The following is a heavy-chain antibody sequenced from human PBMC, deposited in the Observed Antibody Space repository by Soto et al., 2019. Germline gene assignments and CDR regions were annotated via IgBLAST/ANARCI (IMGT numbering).Heavy chain of an antibody. CDR3: ASSLLVGYGLEGESD. V-gene: IGHV1-18*01. D-gene: IGHD5-18*01. J-gene: IGHJ4*02. CDR2: ISAYNGNT. CDR1: GYTFTSYG. Sequence: QVQLVQSGAEVKKPGASVKVSCKASGYTFTSYGISWVRQAPGQGLEWMGWISAYNGNTNYAQKLQGRVTMTTDTSTSTADIELRGLRSDDTAVYYCASSLLVGYGLEGESDWGQGTLVTVSS.